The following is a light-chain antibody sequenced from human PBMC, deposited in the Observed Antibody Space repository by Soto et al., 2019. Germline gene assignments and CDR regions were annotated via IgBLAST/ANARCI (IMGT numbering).Light chain of an antibody. Sequence: DIQRTPFPSSVSASVGDRVTITCRASQGISSWLAWYQQKPGAAPKLLIHSASSLESGVPSMFSGSASGTDFTLTISSLQPEDFATYYCQQTNFFPITFGQGTRLEIK. CDR1: QGISSW. V-gene: IGKV1-12*01. CDR3: QQTNFFPIT. J-gene: IGKJ5*01. CDR2: SAS.